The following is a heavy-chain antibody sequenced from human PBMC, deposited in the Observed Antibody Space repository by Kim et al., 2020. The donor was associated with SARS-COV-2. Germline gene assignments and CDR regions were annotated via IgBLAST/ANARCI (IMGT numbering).Heavy chain of an antibody. J-gene: IGHJ6*03. Sequence: SETLSLTCTVSGGSLSSSSYYWGWIRQPPGKGLEWIGTAYYIGNTYYNPSLKSRVTISVDTSKNQFSLKLGSVTAADTAVYYCARQQRYRSGWYVAFYYYSMDVRGKGTTVTVSS. D-gene: IGHD6-19*01. CDR3: ARQQRYRSGWYVAFYYYSMDV. CDR2: AYYIGNT. V-gene: IGHV4-39*01. CDR1: GGSLSSSSYY.